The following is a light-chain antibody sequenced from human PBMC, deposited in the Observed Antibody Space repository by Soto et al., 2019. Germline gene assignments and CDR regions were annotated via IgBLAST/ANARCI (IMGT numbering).Light chain of an antibody. Sequence: EIVMTQSPATLSVSPGERATLSCRASQSVSSNLAWYQQKPGQAPRLLIYGASTRATGIPARFSGSGSGTEFPLTISSLQSEDLAVYYCQQYNNWHFTFGPGTKVDIK. CDR1: QSVSSN. CDR3: QQYNNWHFT. CDR2: GAS. V-gene: IGKV3-15*01. J-gene: IGKJ3*01.